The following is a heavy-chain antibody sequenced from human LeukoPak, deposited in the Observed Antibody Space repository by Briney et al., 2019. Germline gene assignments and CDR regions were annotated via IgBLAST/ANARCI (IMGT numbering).Heavy chain of an antibody. J-gene: IGHJ2*01. V-gene: IGHV3-11*04. D-gene: IGHD6-6*01. Sequence: LSLTCTVSGGSISSRNYYWGWIRQAPGKGLEWVSYISSSGSTIYYADSVKGRFTISRDNAKNSLYLQMNSLRAEDTAVYYCARDHLAQTYSSSEYFDLWGRGTLVTVSS. CDR2: ISSSGSTI. CDR3: ARDHLAQTYSSSEYFDL. CDR1: GGSISSRNYY.